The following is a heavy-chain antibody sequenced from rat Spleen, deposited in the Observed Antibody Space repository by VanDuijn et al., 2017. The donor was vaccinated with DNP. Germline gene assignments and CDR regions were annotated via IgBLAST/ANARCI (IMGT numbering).Heavy chain of an antibody. Sequence: EVQLVESGGGLVQPGRSLKLSCEASGFTFNNHWMTWIRQVPGKGLEWVASITPSGGNTYFPDSVKGRFTISRNNAENTLYLQMNSLKSEDTATYYCAKNSGYYFDYWGQGVMVTVSS. CDR1: GFTFNNHW. CDR2: ITPSGGNT. V-gene: IGHV5-31*01. D-gene: IGHD4-3*01. CDR3: AKNSGYYFDY. J-gene: IGHJ2*01.